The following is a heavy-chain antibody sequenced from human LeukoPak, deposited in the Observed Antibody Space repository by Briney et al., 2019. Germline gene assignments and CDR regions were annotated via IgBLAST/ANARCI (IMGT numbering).Heavy chain of an antibody. D-gene: IGHD2-15*01. Sequence: GGSLRLSCAASGFTFSSCSMIGVRQAPGKGLEWVSYISSSTTIYYADSVKGRFTISRDNAKNSLFLQMNSLRAEDTAVYYCARDDSLEYWGQGTLVTVSS. CDR2: ISSSTTI. J-gene: IGHJ4*02. CDR1: GFTFSSCS. CDR3: ARDDSLEY. V-gene: IGHV3-48*01.